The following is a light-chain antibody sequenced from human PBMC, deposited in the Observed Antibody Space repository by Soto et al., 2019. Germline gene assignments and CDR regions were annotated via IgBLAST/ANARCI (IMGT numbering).Light chain of an antibody. V-gene: IGKV4-1*01. CDR1: QSVLYSSNNKNY. CDR2: WAS. Sequence: DIVMTQSPDSLAVSLGERATINCKSSQSVLYSSNNKNYLAWYQQKPGLPPKLLIYWASTRESGVPDRFSGSGSGTDFTLTISSLQAEDVAVYYCQQYYTTTPTFGPGTKVDIK. CDR3: QQYYTTTPT. J-gene: IGKJ3*01.